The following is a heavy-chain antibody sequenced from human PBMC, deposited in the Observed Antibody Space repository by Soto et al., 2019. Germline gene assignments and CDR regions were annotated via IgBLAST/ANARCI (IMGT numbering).Heavy chain of an antibody. D-gene: IGHD2-2*01. Sequence: SETLSLTCAVYGGSISSNKWWSWVRQPPGKGLEWIGEIYHSGSTNHNPSLKSRVTISLDKSKDQFSLKLTSVTAADSAVYYCARDDHIVVVPTSLGAMDVWGQGTTVTV. CDR1: GGSISSNKW. V-gene: IGHV4-4*02. CDR3: ARDDHIVVVPTSLGAMDV. CDR2: IYHSGST. J-gene: IGHJ6*02.